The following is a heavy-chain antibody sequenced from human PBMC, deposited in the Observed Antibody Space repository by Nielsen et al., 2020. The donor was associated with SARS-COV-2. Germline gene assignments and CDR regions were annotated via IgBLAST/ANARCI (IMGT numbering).Heavy chain of an antibody. CDR1: GFIFTSHA. D-gene: IGHD6-13*01. Sequence: GESLKISCAASGFIFTSHAMHWVRQAPGKGLEWVAVVSYDGRNQYYADSVRGRFTISTDLSNNTLYLQMNSLRVEDTAIYYCTKGAQLGDYWGQGTLVTVSS. V-gene: IGHV3-30*18. J-gene: IGHJ4*02. CDR2: VSYDGRNQ. CDR3: TKGAQLGDY.